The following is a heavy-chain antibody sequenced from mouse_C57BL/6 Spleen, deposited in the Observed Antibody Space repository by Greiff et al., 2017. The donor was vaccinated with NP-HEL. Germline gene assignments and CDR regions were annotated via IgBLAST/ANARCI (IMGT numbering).Heavy chain of an antibody. D-gene: IGHD1-1*01. CDR3: TIYYYGSSPFDY. Sequence: VQLQQSGAELVRPGASVTLSCKASGYTFTDYEMHWVKQTPVHGLEWIGAIDPETGGTAYNQKFKGKAILTADKSSSTAYMELRSLTSEDSAVYYCTIYYYGSSPFDYWGQGTTLTVSS. CDR1: GYTFTDYE. V-gene: IGHV1-15*01. J-gene: IGHJ2*01. CDR2: IDPETGGT.